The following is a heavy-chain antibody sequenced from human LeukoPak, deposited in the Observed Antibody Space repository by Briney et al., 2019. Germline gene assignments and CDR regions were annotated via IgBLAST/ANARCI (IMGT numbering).Heavy chain of an antibody. CDR1: GGSISSSSYY. J-gene: IGHJ5*02. Sequence: PSETLSLTCTVSGGSISSSSYYWGWIRQPPGKGLEWIGSIYYSGSTYYNPSLKSRVTISVDASKNQFSLKLSSVTAADTAVYYCARHLTPRYRWFDPWGQGTLVTVSS. D-gene: IGHD4-23*01. CDR3: ARHLTPRYRWFDP. V-gene: IGHV4-39*01. CDR2: IYYSGST.